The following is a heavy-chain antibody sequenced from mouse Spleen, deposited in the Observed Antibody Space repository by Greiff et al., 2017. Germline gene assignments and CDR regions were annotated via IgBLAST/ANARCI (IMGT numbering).Heavy chain of an antibody. CDR2: INPYNGGT. Sequence: VQLKESGPVLVKPGASVKMSCKASGYTFTDYYMNWVKQSHGKSLEWIGVINPYNGGTSYNQKFKGKATLTVDKSSSTAYMELNSLTSEDSAVYYCTRAGTNAWFAYWGQGTLVTVSA. J-gene: IGHJ3*01. V-gene: IGHV1-19*01. D-gene: IGHD4-1*01. CDR3: TRAGTNAWFAY. CDR1: GYTFTDYY.